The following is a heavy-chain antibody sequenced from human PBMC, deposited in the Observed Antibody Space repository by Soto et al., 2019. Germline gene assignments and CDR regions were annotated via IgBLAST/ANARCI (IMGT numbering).Heavy chain of an antibody. CDR1: GFTFSSYG. D-gene: IGHD1-26*01. CDR2: ISYDGSNK. CDR3: ANIVGATS. V-gene: IGHV3-30*18. Sequence: PGGSLRLSCAASGFTFSSYGMHWVRQAPGKGLEWVAVISYDGSNKYYADSVKGRFTISRDNSKNTLYLQMNSLRAEDTAVYYCANIVGATSWGQGTLVTVSS. J-gene: IGHJ1*01.